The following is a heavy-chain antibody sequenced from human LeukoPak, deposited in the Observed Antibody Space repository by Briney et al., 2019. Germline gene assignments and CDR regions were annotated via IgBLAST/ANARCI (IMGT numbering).Heavy chain of an antibody. J-gene: IGHJ4*02. V-gene: IGHV5-51*01. CDR1: GYNFTDYW. D-gene: IGHD3-3*01. CDR3: ARLGNYYDFWSGPFDY. Sequence: GESLKISCKGSGYNFTDYWIGWVRQMPGKGLEWMGIIYPGDSDARYSPSFQGQVTISADKSISTAYLQWSSLKASDTAMYYCARLGNYYDFWSGPFDYWGQGTLVTVSS. CDR2: IYPGDSDA.